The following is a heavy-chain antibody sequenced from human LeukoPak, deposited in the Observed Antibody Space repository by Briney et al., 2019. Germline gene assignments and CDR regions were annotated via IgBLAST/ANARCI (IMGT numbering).Heavy chain of an antibody. J-gene: IGHJ4*02. CDR1: GFMLSSYS. CDR2: ISGSSTYI. V-gene: IGHV3-21*01. D-gene: IGHD4-11*01. CDR3: ATHTVGLEY. Sequence: GGSLRLSCAASGFMLSSYSMNWVRQAPGKGLEWVSSISGSSTYIYYADAVKGRFTISRDNAKDSLYLQMNSLRAEDTAVYYCATHTVGLEYWGQGALVTVSS.